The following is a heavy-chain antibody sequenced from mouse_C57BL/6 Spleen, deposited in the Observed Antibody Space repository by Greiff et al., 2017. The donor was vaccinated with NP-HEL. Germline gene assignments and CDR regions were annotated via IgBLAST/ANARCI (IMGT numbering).Heavy chain of an antibody. CDR2: IDPSDSET. V-gene: IGHV1-52*01. J-gene: IGHJ2*01. CDR3: ARHYGNFYFDY. D-gene: IGHD2-1*01. CDR1: GYTFTSYW. Sequence: VQLQQPGAELVRPGSSVKLSCKASGYTFTSYWMHWVKQRPIQGLEWIGNIDPSDSETHYNQKFKDKATLTVDKSSSTAYMQLSSLTSEDSAVYYCARHYGNFYFDYWGQGTTLTVSS.